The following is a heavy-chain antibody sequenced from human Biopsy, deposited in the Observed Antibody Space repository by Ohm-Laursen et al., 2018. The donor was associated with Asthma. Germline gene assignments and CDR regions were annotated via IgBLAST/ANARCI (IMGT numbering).Heavy chain of an antibody. V-gene: IGHV3-30*03. CDR3: ARESGQDSGGTGAFDR. D-gene: IGHD4-23*01. CDR2: ISPDGHNK. J-gene: IGHJ3*02. Sequence: RSLRLSCSASGFVFSQSGMHWVRQAPGKGLEWVALISPDGHNKYYKDSVKGRFTISRDNSKLRLYLEINSLRVEDSAVYYCARESGQDSGGTGAFDRWGQGIMVAVSS. CDR1: GFVFSQSG.